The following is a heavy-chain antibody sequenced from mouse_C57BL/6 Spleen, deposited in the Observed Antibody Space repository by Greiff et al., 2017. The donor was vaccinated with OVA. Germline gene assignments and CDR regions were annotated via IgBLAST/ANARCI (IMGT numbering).Heavy chain of an antibody. CDR1: GYTFTSYW. CDR2: IDPSDSYT. V-gene: IGHV1-69*01. D-gene: IGHD1-1*01. Sequence: QVQLQQSGAELVMPGASVKLSCKASGYTFTSYWMHWVKQRPGQGLEWIGEIDPSDSYTNYNQKFKGKSTLTVDKSSSTAYMQLSSLTSEDSAVYYCARKGDYGSSYVWFAYWGQGTLVTVSA. CDR3: ARKGDYGSSYVWFAY. J-gene: IGHJ3*01.